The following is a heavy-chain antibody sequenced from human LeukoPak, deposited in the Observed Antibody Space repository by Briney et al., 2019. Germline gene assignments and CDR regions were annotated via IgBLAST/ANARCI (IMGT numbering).Heavy chain of an antibody. CDR2: ISWNSGTI. D-gene: IGHD6-19*01. Sequence: PGGSLRLSCAGSGFIFNNYAMHRVRQPPGKGLEWVSGISWNSGTIDYADSARGRFTISRDNAKNSLYLQMDSLRVEDTAFYYCAKDNRRHYTSGPNPDSLHWGQGALVTVSS. CDR1: GFIFNNYA. V-gene: IGHV3-9*01. CDR3: AKDNRRHYTSGPNPDSLH. J-gene: IGHJ4*02.